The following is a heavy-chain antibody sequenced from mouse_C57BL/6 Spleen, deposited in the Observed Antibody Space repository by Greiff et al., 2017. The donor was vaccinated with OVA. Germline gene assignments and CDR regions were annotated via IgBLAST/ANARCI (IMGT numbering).Heavy chain of an antibody. CDR2: ISYDGSN. J-gene: IGHJ4*01. CDR3: ARERYSNYVDYAMDY. Sequence: EVKLEESGPGLVKPSQSLSLTCSVTGYSITSGYYWNWIRQFPGNKLEWMGYISYDGSNNYNPSLKNRISITRDTSKNQFFLKLNSVTTEDTATYYCARERYSNYVDYAMDYWGQGTSVTVSS. CDR1: GYSITSGYY. D-gene: IGHD2-5*01. V-gene: IGHV3-6*01.